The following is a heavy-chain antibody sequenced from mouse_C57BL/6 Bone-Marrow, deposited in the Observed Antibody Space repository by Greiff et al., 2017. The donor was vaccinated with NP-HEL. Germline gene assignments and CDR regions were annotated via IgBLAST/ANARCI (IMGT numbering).Heavy chain of an antibody. CDR1: GFTFSDYY. D-gene: IGHD1-1*01. V-gene: IGHV5-16*01. CDR2: INYDGSST. J-gene: IGHJ2*01. Sequence: EVKLMESEGGLVQPGSSMKLSCTASGFTFSDYYMAWVRQVPEKGLEWVANINYDGSSTYYLDSLKSRFIISRDNAKNILYLQMSSLKSEDTATYYCARDQGYYGSSLDYGGQGTTLTVSS. CDR3: ARDQGYYGSSLDY.